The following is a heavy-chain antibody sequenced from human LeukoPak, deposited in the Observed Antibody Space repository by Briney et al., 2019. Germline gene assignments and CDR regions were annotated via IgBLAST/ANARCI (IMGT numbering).Heavy chain of an antibody. V-gene: IGHV3-23*01. J-gene: IGHJ4*02. CDR3: ARWLGAIAWPYYFDY. D-gene: IGHD3-16*02. Sequence: PGGSLRLSCAASGFTFSSYGMSWVRQAPGKGLEWVSAISGSGGSTYYADSVKGRFTISRDNARNSLYLQMNSLRAEVTAVYYCARWLGAIAWPYYFDYWGQGTLSPSPQ. CDR2: ISGSGGST. CDR1: GFTFSSYG.